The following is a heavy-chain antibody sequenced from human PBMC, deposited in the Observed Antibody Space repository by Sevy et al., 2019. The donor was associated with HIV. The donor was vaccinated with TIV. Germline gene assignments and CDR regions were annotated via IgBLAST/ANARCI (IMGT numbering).Heavy chain of an antibody. J-gene: IGHJ3*02. CDR2: IGTAGDT. CDR3: ARASSLDAFDI. V-gene: IGHV3-13*01. Sequence: GGSLRLSCAASGFTFSSYDMHWVRQATGKGLEWVSAIGTAGDTYYPGSVKGRFTISRENAKNSLYLQMNSLRAGDTAVYYCARASSLDAFDIWAQGTMVTVSS. D-gene: IGHD6-6*01. CDR1: GFTFSSYD.